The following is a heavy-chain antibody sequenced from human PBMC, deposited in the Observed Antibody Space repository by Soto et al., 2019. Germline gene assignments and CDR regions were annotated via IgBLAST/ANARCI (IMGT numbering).Heavy chain of an antibody. V-gene: IGHV4-59*01. CDR1: GDSIIRYY. CDR2: IYYTGST. CDR3: ARIYGDYDDYFDY. J-gene: IGHJ4*02. D-gene: IGHD4-17*01. Sequence: SLTCTVSGDSIIRYYWSWIRQPPGKGLEWIGYIYYTGSTSYNPSLKSRVTISVDRYKSQFYLKLSSVTAADTAVYFCARIYGDYDDYFDYWGQGTLVTVSS.